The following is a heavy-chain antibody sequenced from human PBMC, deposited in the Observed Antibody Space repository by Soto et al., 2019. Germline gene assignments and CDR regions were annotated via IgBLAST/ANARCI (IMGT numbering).Heavy chain of an antibody. CDR2: IYPRGTS. V-gene: IGHV4-30-2*06. Sequence: QSPGKGLEWIGYIYPRGTSYFNPSLKSRVSISLDKSRNQFSLRLSSMTAADTAVYYCARGHYFGSGSTDWGHGTLVTVS. J-gene: IGHJ4*01. CDR3: ARGHYFGSGSTD. D-gene: IGHD3-10*01.